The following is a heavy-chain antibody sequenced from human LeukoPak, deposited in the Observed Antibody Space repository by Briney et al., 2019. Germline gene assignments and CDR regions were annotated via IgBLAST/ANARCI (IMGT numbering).Heavy chain of an antibody. D-gene: IGHD2-21*02. CDR2: MNPNSGNT. V-gene: IGHV1-8*01. CDR1: GYTFTSYD. J-gene: IGHJ4*02. Sequence: GASVKVSCKASGYTFTSYDINWVRQATGQGLEWMGWMNPNSGNTGYAQKFQGRVIMTRDTSISTAYMELSRLGSDDTAVYYCARGGSTDSIHSCGGNCYFLDYWGQGTLVTVSS. CDR3: ARGGSTDSIHSCGGNCYFLDY.